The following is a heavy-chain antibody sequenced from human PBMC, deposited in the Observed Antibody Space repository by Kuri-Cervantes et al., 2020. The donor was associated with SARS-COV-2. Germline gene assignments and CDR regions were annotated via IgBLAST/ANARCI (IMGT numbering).Heavy chain of an antibody. J-gene: IGHJ4*02. CDR3: ARAPIAAPDY. V-gene: IGHV3-21*01. CDR1: GFTFSSYS. CDR2: ISSSSSYI. D-gene: IGHD6-6*01. Sequence: ETLSLTCAASGFTFSSYSMNWVRQAPGKGLEWVSSISSSSSYIYYADSVKGRFTISRDNAKNSLYLQMNSLRAEDTAVYYCARAPIAAPDYWGQGTLVTVSS.